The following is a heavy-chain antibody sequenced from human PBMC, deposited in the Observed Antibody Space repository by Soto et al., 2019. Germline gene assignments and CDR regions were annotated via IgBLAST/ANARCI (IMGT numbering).Heavy chain of an antibody. J-gene: IGHJ4*02. Sequence: PGGSLRLSCAASGFTSSSYAMSWVRQAPGKGLEWVSSLSGSGSNTYYVDSVKGRFTISRDNSKNTLYLQMNSLRAEDTAVYYCAKGTPNPYYYYDSSGPPTYFDYWGQGTLVTVSS. CDR3: AKGTPNPYYYYDSSGPPTYFDY. CDR2: LSGSGSNT. CDR1: GFTSSSYA. D-gene: IGHD3-22*01. V-gene: IGHV3-23*01.